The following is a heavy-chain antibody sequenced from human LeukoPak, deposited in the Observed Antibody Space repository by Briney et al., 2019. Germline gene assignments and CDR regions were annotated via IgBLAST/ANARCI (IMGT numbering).Heavy chain of an antibody. CDR3: ARGRGQWLPLDY. CDR2: IYHSGST. CDR1: GGSFSGYY. V-gene: IGHV4-34*01. D-gene: IGHD6-19*01. J-gene: IGHJ4*02. Sequence: PSETLSLTCAVYGGSFSGYYWSWIRQPPGKGLEWIGEIYHSGSTNYNPSLKSRVTISVDTSKNQFSLKLSSVTAADTAVYYCARGRGQWLPLDYWGQGTLVTVSS.